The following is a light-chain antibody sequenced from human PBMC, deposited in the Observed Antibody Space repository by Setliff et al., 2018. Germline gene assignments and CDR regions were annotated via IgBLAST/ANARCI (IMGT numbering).Light chain of an antibody. V-gene: IGKV3-15*01. CDR3: LHYINWPYT. Sequence: DIVMAQSPATLSVSPGERATLSCRASQTVSSNLIWYQQKPGQPPRLLIYGASTRPTGIPARFSGSGSGTEFTLTISSLQSEDFAIYYCLHYINWPYTFGQGTRLEIK. CDR2: GAS. CDR1: QTVSSN. J-gene: IGKJ5*01.